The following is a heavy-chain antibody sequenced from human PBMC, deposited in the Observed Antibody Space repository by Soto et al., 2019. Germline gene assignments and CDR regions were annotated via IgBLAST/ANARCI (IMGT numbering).Heavy chain of an antibody. D-gene: IGHD3-10*01. CDR1: GFTFSSYG. V-gene: IGHV3-30*18. CDR2: ISYDGSNK. CDR3: AKDRGRSSLRCLDV. J-gene: IGHJ6*02. Sequence: GGSLRLSCAASGFTFSSYGMHWVRQAPGKGLEWVAVISYDGSNKDYADSVKGRFTISRDNSKNTMYLQMNSLRAEDTAVYYCAKDRGRSSLRCLDVWGQGTTVTVSS.